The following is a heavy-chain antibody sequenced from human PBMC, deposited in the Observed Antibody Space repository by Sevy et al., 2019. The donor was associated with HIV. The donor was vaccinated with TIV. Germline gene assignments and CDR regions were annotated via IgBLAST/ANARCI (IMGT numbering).Heavy chain of an antibody. J-gene: IGHJ4*02. V-gene: IGHV3-30*02. CDR1: GFTFSSYG. Sequence: GGFLRLSCAASGFTFSSYGMHWVRQAPGKGLEWMAFIWYDGSDTYYADSVKGRFNISRDNSKNTLYLQMNSLRTEDTAIYHCASDILTGSDFWGQGTLVTVSS. CDR2: IWYDGSDT. D-gene: IGHD3-9*01. CDR3: ASDILTGSDF.